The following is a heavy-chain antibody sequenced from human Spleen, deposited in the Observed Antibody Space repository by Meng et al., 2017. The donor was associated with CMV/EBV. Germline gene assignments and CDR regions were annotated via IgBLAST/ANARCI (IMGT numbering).Heavy chain of an antibody. CDR2: ISSSSSTI. V-gene: IGHV3-48*04. D-gene: IGHD2-2*01. J-gene: IGHJ6*02. CDR3: ARANRYCSSTSCYESYYYYGMDV. Sequence: GGSLRLSCAASGFTFSSYSMNWVRQAPGKGLEWVSYISSSSSTIYYADSVKGRFTISRDNAKNSLYLQMNSLRTEDTAVYYCARANRYCSSTSCYESYYYYGMDVWGQGTTVTVSS. CDR1: GFTFSSYS.